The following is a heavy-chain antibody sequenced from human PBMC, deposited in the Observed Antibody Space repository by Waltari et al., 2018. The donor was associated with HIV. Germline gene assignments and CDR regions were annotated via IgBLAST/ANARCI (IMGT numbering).Heavy chain of an antibody. CDR2: INHSGST. J-gene: IGHJ5*02. V-gene: IGHV4-34*01. Sequence: QVQLQQWRAGLLKPSETLSLTCAVYGGSFSGYYWSWIRQPPGKGLEWIGEINHSGSTNYNPSLKSRVTISVDTSKNQFSLKLSSVTAADTAVYYCASREQRPDNWFDPWGQGTLVTVSS. CDR3: ASREQRPDNWFDP. CDR1: GGSFSGYY. D-gene: IGHD6-19*01.